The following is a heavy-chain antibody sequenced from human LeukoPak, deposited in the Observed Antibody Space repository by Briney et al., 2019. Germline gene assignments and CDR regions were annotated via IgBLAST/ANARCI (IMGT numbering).Heavy chain of an antibody. CDR2: ISWNSGSI. V-gene: IGHV3-9*01. Sequence: GRSLRLSCAAAGFTFDDYAMHWVRQAPGKGLEWVSGISWNSGSIGYADSVKGRFTISRDNAKNSLYLQMNSLRAEDTALYYCAKGPGGHAWYFDYWGQGTLVTVSS. CDR1: GFTFDDYA. CDR3: AKGPGGHAWYFDY. D-gene: IGHD4-23*01. J-gene: IGHJ4*02.